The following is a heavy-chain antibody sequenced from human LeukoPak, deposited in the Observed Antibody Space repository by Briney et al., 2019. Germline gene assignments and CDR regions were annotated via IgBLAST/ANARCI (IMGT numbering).Heavy chain of an antibody. CDR3: TREERYCSGGSCYVVDY. V-gene: IGHV3-49*04. D-gene: IGHD2-15*01. J-gene: IGHJ4*02. CDR2: IRSKAYGGTT. CDR1: GFTFGDYA. Sequence: GGSLRLSCTASGFTFGDYAMSWVRQAPGKGLEWVGFIRSKAYGGTTEYAASVKGRFTISRDDSKSIAYLQMNSLKNEDTAVYYCTREERYCSGGSCYVVDYWGQRTQVTDSS.